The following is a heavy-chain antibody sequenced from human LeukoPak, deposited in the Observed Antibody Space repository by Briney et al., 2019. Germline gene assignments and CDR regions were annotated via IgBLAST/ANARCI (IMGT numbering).Heavy chain of an antibody. CDR2: IKQDGSEK. V-gene: IGHV3-7*01. CDR1: GFSLSDFW. CDR3: AALPSDRNVDY. Sequence: GGSRRLSCVASGFSLSDFWVTWVRQAPGKGLEWVANIKQDGSEKQYVDSVRGRFTISRDNAKNSLYLQMNSLRADDTAVYYCAALPSDRNVDYWGQGTLITVSS. D-gene: IGHD1-14*01. J-gene: IGHJ4*02.